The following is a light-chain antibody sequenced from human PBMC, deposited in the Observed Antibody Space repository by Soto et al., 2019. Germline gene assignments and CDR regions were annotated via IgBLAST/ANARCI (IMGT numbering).Light chain of an antibody. V-gene: IGLV2-8*01. CDR3: SSFASTHTYV. CDR2: EVN. CDR1: SSDVGGYNY. Sequence: QSALTQPPSASGSPGQSVTISCTGTSSDVGGYNYVSWYQHHPGKAPKLMLYEVNTRPSGVPDRFSGSKSGNTASLTVSGLQAEDEADYYCSSFASTHTYVFGTGTKVTVL. J-gene: IGLJ1*01.